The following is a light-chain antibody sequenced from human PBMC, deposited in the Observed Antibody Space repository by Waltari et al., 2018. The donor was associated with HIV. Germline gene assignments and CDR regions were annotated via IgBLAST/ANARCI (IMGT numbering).Light chain of an antibody. CDR1: QGLTIY. Sequence: DIQVTQSPSSVSASIGDRVTTTCRAIQGLTIYLAWYQHKPGNTPKLLISATSTFQSGVPSRFSGSGSGTDFTLTISNLQPEDFATYYCLQALSFPLTFGPGTKVEVK. CDR3: LQALSFPLT. J-gene: IGKJ3*01. CDR2: ATS. V-gene: IGKV1-12*01.